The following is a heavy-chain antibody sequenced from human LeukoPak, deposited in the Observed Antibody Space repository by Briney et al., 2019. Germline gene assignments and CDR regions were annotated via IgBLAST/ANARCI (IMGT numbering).Heavy chain of an antibody. Sequence: GASVKVSCKASGGTFSSYAISWVRQVPGQGLEWMGGIIPIFGTANYAQKFQGRVTITADKSTSTAYMELSSLRSEDTAVYYCARVAAVAVFDYWGRGTLVTVS. J-gene: IGHJ4*02. CDR3: ARVAAVAVFDY. D-gene: IGHD6-19*01. CDR2: IIPIFGTA. CDR1: GGTFSSYA. V-gene: IGHV1-69*06.